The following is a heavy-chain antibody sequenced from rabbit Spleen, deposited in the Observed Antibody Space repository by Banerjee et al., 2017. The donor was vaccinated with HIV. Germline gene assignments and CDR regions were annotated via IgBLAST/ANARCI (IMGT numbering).Heavy chain of an antibody. CDR3: VREDDITYWGL. CDR2: IDIGSSGFT. V-gene: IGHV1S40*01. CDR1: GISFGISDY. Sequence: QSLEESGGDPVKPGASLTLTCKASGISFGISDYMCWVRQAPGKGLEWIACIDIGSSGFTYFASWAKGRFTISKTSSTTVTLQMTSLTAADTATYFCVREDDITYWGLWGPGTLVTVS. J-gene: IGHJ4*01. D-gene: IGHD1-1*01.